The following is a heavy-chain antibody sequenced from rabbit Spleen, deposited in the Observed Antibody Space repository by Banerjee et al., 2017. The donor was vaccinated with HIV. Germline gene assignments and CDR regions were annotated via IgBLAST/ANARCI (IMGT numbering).Heavy chain of an antibody. CDR1: GFSFSSNYY. Sequence: QSLEESGGDLVKPEGSLTLTCTASGFSFSSNYYMCWVRQAPGKGLEYIACIYADSSGSTYYASWAKGRFTISKTSSTTVTLEMTSLTAADTATYFCARGSAAMTMVITGYYLNLWGPGTLVTVS. CDR2: IYADSSGST. CDR3: ARGSAAMTMVITGYYLNL. D-gene: IGHD2-1*01. V-gene: IGHV1S40*01. J-gene: IGHJ4*01.